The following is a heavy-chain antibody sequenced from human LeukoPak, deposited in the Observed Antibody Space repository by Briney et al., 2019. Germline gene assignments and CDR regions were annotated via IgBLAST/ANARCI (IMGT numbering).Heavy chain of an antibody. Sequence: PGGSLRLSCAASGFDFAGYGMSWVRQAPGKGLEWVSAISGSGGSTYYADSVKGRFTISRDNSKNTLYLQMNSLRAEDTAVYYCAKGGIGLQGWFDPWGQGTLVTVSS. J-gene: IGHJ5*02. CDR2: ISGSGGST. CDR3: AKGGIGLQGWFDP. CDR1: GFDFAGYG. V-gene: IGHV3-23*01. D-gene: IGHD6-13*01.